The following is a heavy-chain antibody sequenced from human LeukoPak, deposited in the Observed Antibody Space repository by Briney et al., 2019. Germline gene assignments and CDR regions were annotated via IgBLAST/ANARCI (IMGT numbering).Heavy chain of an antibody. CDR1: GFTFSSYA. V-gene: IGHV3-23*01. Sequence: PGGSLRLSCAASGFTFSSYAMSWVRQAPGKGLEWVSAISGSGGSTYYADSMKGRFTISRDNSKNTLYLQMNSLRAEDTAVYYCAKDAREYLGPYYYGMDVWGQGTTVTVSS. D-gene: IGHD2/OR15-2a*01. J-gene: IGHJ6*01. CDR3: AKDAREYLGPYYYGMDV. CDR2: ISGSGGST.